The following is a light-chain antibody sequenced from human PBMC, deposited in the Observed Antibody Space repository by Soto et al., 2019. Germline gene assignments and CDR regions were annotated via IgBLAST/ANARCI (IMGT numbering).Light chain of an antibody. V-gene: IGKV1-9*01. Sequence: DIPLTQSPSFLSASVGDRVTITCRASQGISSSLAWYQQKSGRAPNLLISRASTLQSGVPSRFSGGGSGTEFTLTISSLHPEDFATYYCQQVNSFPITFGQGTRLEI. J-gene: IGKJ5*01. CDR2: RAS. CDR1: QGISSS. CDR3: QQVNSFPIT.